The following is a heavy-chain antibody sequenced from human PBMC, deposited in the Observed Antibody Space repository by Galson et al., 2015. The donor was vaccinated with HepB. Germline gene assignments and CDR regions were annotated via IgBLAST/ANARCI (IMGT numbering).Heavy chain of an antibody. D-gene: IGHD5-12*01. V-gene: IGHV3-15*01. CDR1: GFTFSNAC. Sequence: SLRLSCAASGFTFSNACMSWVRQAPGKGLEWVGRIKSKTDGGTTDYAAHVKGRFTISSDDSKNTLYLQMNSLKTEGTAVYYCTTSPYSGYASGEGGQGTLVTVSS. CDR2: IKSKTDGGTT. J-gene: IGHJ4*02. CDR3: TTSPYSGYASGE.